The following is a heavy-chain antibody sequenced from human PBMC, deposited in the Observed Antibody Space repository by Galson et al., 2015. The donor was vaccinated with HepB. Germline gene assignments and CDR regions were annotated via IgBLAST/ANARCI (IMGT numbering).Heavy chain of an antibody. V-gene: IGHV3-49*03. Sequence: SLRLSCAASGFTFGDYAMSWFRQAPGKGLEWVGFIRSKAYGGTTEYAASVKGRFTISRDDSKSIAYLQMNSLKTEDTAVYYCTRGCLQGAAAVASHDAFDIWGQGTMVTVSS. CDR1: GFTFGDYA. D-gene: IGHD6-13*01. CDR2: IRSKAYGGTT. CDR3: TRGCLQGAAAVASHDAFDI. J-gene: IGHJ3*02.